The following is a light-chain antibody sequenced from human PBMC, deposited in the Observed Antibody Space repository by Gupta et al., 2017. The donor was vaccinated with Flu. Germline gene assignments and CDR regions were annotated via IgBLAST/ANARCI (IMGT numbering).Light chain of an antibody. J-gene: IGKJ1*01. CDR2: DAA. Sequence: VLTQSPATLSLSPGAPATLSCRAGRKINAYVARYQRKPGQAPRLLIYDAAHRAAGIPGRSRGRWSGTDFTLTISSLEPEDFGVEYCNKRRNWQTFGQGTKVEIK. CDR3: NKRRNWQT. CDR1: RKINAY. V-gene: IGKV3-11*01.